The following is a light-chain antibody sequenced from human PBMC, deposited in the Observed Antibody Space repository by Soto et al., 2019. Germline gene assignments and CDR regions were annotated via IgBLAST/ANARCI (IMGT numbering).Light chain of an antibody. Sequence: EIVLTQSPGTLSLSQGERATLSCRASQSVSSSYLAWYQQKPGQAPRLLIYGASSRATGIPDRFSGSGSGTDVTLTISRLEPEDFAVDYCRQYGSSPLTFGQGTRLEIK. CDR1: QSVSSSY. V-gene: IGKV3-20*01. CDR2: GAS. J-gene: IGKJ5*01. CDR3: RQYGSSPLT.